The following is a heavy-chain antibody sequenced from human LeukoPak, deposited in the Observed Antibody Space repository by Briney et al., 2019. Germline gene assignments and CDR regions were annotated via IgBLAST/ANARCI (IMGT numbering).Heavy chain of an antibody. D-gene: IGHD1-1*01. CDR2: IGTAGDT. V-gene: IGHV3-13*01. Sequence: GGSLRLSCAASGFTFSDYDMHWVLQATGKGLEWVSAIGTAGDTYYTGSVKGRFTISRENAKNSLYLQMNSLRAGDTAVYYCAGVAKERVGGVYYFDYWGQGTLVTVSS. CDR1: GFTFSDYD. CDR3: AGVAKERVGGVYYFDY. J-gene: IGHJ4*02.